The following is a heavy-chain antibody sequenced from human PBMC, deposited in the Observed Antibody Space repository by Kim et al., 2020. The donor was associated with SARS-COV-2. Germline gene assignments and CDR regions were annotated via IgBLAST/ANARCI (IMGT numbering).Heavy chain of an antibody. CDR1: GGSISSSSYY. Sequence: SETLSLTCTVSGGSISSSSYYWGWIRQPPGKGLEWIGSIYYSGSTYYNPSLKSRVTISVDTSKNQFSLKLSSVTAADTAVYYCARCSGGSWNNWFDPWGQGTLVTVSS. J-gene: IGHJ5*02. V-gene: IGHV4-39*07. CDR3: ARCSGGSWNNWFDP. CDR2: IYYSGST. D-gene: IGHD2-15*01.